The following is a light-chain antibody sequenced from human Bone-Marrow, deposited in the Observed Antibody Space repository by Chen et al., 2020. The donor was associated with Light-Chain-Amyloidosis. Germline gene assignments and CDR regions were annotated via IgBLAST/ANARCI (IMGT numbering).Light chain of an antibody. Sequence: EIVLTQSPGTLSLSPGEGANLSCRDSQTISSNYLTWYQQKFGQAPRLLIYGSSSRATGIPDRFTGSGSGTDFTLTINRLEPEDFAMYYCQQYGTSPLTFGVGTKVEIK. CDR3: QQYGTSPLT. CDR1: QTISSNY. J-gene: IGKJ4*01. V-gene: IGKV3-20*01. CDR2: GSS.